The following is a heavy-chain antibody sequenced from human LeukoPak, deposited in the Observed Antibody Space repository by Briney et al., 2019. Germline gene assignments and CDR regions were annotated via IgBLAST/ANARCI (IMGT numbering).Heavy chain of an antibody. V-gene: IGHV4-34*01. D-gene: IGHD3-10*01. CDR1: GGSFSGYS. J-gene: IGHJ3*02. CDR3: ARGPVGESLGRDAFDI. Sequence: PSETLSLTCAVYGGSFSGYSRSWIRQPPGKGLEWIGEINHSGSTNYNSSLKSRVTISVDTSKNQFSLKLSSVTAADTAVYCCARGPVGESLGRDAFDIGGEGTMVTVSS. CDR2: INHSGST.